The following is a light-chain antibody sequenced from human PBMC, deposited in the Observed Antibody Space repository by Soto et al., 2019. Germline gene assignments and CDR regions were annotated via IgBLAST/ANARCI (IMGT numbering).Light chain of an antibody. J-gene: IGKJ1*01. CDR3: QQYHNYPRT. Sequence: DIQMTQSPSTLSASIGDRVSITCRASESIRTWLAWYQHKPGRAPKFLIYDGSTLESGVPARFSGSGSGTEFTLSISSLQPDDFATYYCQQYHNYPRTFGQGTKVDIK. CDR1: ESIRTW. CDR2: DGS. V-gene: IGKV1-5*01.